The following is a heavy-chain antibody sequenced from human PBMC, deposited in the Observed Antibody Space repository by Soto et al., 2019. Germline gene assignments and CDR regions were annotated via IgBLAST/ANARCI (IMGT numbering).Heavy chain of an antibody. V-gene: IGHV3-11*01. CDR3: ARGKYPGSVDV. Sequence: GGSLRLSCVSSGFTFSDYYMHWMRQAPGKGLEWVSYISGPSSVLSYTDSVKGRFTISRDNAKDPLFLQLNNLRAEDTALYYCARGKYPGSVDVWGQGTMVTVSS. J-gene: IGHJ3*01. CDR2: ISGPSSVL. CDR1: GFTFSDYY.